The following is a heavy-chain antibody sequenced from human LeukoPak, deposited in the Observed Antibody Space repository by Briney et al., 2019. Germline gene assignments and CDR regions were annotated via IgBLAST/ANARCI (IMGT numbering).Heavy chain of an antibody. CDR3: ARQSAITMGEYYFDY. Sequence: PSETLSLTCTVSGGSISSYYWSWLRQPPGQGLEWIGYIYYSGSTNYNPSLKSRVTISVDTSKNQFSLKLSSVTAADTAVYYCARQSAITMGEYYFDYWGQGTLVTVSS. V-gene: IGHV4-59*08. CDR2: IYYSGST. CDR1: GGSISSYY. D-gene: IGHD3-10*01. J-gene: IGHJ4*02.